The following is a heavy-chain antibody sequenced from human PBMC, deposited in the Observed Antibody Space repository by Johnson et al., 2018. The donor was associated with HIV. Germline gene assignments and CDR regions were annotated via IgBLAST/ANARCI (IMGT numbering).Heavy chain of an antibody. CDR2: ISWNSGSI. D-gene: IGHD2-8*01. J-gene: IGHJ3*01. CDR3: AKGIVHSYGGTNDALDV. Sequence: VQLVESGGGLVQPGGSLRLSCAASGFTFDDYAMHWVRQAPGKGLEWVSGISWNSGSIGYADSVKGRFTISRDNAKNSRYLQMNTLTPADKAVYYWAKGIVHSYGGTNDALDVWGQGTMVTVSA. V-gene: IGHV3-9*01. CDR1: GFTFDDYA.